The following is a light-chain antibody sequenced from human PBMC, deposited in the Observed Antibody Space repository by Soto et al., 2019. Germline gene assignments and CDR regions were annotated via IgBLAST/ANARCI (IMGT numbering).Light chain of an antibody. CDR3: QHRSNWPPT. CDR2: DAS. Sequence: EIVLTQSPATLSLSPGARATLPCRASQSVSSYLAWYQQKPGQAPRLLIYDASNRTPGIPARFSGSGSGTDFTLTISSLEPEDFAVYYCQHRSNWPPTFGQGTKLESK. CDR1: QSVSSY. V-gene: IGKV3-11*01. J-gene: IGKJ2*01.